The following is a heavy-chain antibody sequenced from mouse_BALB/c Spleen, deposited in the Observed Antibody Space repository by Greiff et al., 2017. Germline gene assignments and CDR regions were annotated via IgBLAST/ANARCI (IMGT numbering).Heavy chain of an antibody. J-gene: IGHJ4*01. CDR1: GFTFSSFG. D-gene: IGHD1-2*01. V-gene: IGHV5-17*02. CDR3: ASTTAYYYAMDY. Sequence: DVQLVESGGGLVKPGGSRKLSCAASGFTFSSFGMHWVRQAPEKGLEWVAYISSGSSTIYYADTVKGRFTISRDNPKNTLFLQMTSLRSEDTAMYYCASTTAYYYAMDYWGQGTSVTVSS. CDR2: ISSGSSTI.